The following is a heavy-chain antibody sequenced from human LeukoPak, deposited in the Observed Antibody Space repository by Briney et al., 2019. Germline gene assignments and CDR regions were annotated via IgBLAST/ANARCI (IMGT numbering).Heavy chain of an antibody. CDR2: ISSSSSYI. V-gene: IGHV3-21*01. CDR1: GFTFSSYS. J-gene: IGHJ4*02. Sequence: PGGSLRLSCAASGFTFSSYSMNWVRQAPGKGLEWVSSISSSSSYIYYADSVKGRSTISRDNAKNSLYLQMNSLRAEDTAVYYCARDLELELQFDYWGQGTLVTVSS. CDR3: ARDLELELQFDY. D-gene: IGHD1-7*01.